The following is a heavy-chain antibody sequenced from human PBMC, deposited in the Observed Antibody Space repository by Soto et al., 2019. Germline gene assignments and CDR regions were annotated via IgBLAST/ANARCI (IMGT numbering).Heavy chain of an antibody. CDR3: ARGQVSSQSGGRTYYYGMDV. CDR2: ISGSGGST. D-gene: IGHD2-15*01. V-gene: IGHV3-23*01. Sequence: GGSLRLSCAASGFTFSSYAMSWVRQAPGKGLEWVSAISGSGGSTYYADSVKGRFTISRDNSKNTLYLQMNSLRGEDTAVYYCARGQVSSQSGGRTYYYGMDVWGQGTTVTVSS. J-gene: IGHJ6*02. CDR1: GFTFSSYA.